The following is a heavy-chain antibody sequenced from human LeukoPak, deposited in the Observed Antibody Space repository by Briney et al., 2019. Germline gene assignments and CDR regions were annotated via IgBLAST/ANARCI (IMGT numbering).Heavy chain of an antibody. D-gene: IGHD3-10*01. Sequence: GGSLRLSCAASGFTFSSYGMSWVRQAPGKGLEWVSAISGSGGSTYYADSVKGRFTISRDNSKNTLYLQMNSLRAEDTAVYYCAKVLYGSGSYYNWDYWGQGTLVTVSS. J-gene: IGHJ4*02. CDR2: ISGSGGST. CDR1: GFTFSSYG. V-gene: IGHV3-23*01. CDR3: AKVLYGSGSYYNWDY.